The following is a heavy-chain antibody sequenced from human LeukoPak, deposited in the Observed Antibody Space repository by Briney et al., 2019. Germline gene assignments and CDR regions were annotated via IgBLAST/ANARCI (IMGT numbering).Heavy chain of an antibody. CDR2: INPNSGGT. Sequence: GSSVKVSCKASAYTFTGYYMHWVRQAPGQGLEWMGWINPNSGGTNYAQKFQGRVTMTRDTSISTAYMELSRLRSDDTAVYYCARRKVRYCSSTSCPLPAFDIWGQGTMVTVSS. CDR1: AYTFTGYY. CDR3: ARRKVRYCSSTSCPLPAFDI. D-gene: IGHD2-2*01. J-gene: IGHJ3*02. V-gene: IGHV1-2*02.